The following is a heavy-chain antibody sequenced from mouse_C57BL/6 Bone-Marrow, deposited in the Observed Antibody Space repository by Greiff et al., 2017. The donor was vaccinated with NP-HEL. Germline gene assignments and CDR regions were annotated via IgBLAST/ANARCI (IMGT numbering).Heavy chain of an antibody. CDR3: AIGHYYGSSHIDY. D-gene: IGHD1-1*01. Sequence: QVHVKQPGAELVKPGASVKVSCKASGYTFTSYWMHWVKQRPGQGLEWIGRIHPSDSDTNYTQKFKGQATLTVDKSSSTAYMQLSSLNSEDSAVYYCAIGHYYGSSHIDYWGQGTTLTVSS. CDR2: IHPSDSDT. J-gene: IGHJ2*01. V-gene: IGHV1-74*01. CDR1: GYTFTSYW.